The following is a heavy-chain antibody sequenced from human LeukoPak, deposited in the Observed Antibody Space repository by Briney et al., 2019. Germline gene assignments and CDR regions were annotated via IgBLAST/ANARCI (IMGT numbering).Heavy chain of an antibody. V-gene: IGHV1-24*01. J-gene: IGHJ6*02. Sequence: ASVKVSCKVSGYTLTELSMHWVRQAPGKGLEWMGGFDPEDGETIYAQKFQGRVTMTEDTSTDTAYMELSSLRSEDTAVYYCATEGLRSSDYNYYGMDVWGQGTTVTVSS. D-gene: IGHD4-17*01. CDR3: ATEGLRSSDYNYYGMDV. CDR2: FDPEDGET. CDR1: GYTLTELS.